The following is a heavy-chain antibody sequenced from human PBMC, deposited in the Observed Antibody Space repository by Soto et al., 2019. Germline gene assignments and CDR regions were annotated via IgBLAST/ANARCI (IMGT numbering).Heavy chain of an antibody. J-gene: IGHJ5*02. Sequence: QLQLQESGSGLVKPSQTLSLTCAVSGGSISSGGYSWSWIRQPPGKGLEWIGYIYHSGGTYYNPSHNSRVTVSVDRPKNQFSLKLSSVTAADTAVYYCARWWMYAPLSHPCGQGTLVTDSS. CDR2: IYHSGGT. V-gene: IGHV4-30-2*01. D-gene: IGHD2-8*01. CDR3: ARWWMYAPLSHP. CDR1: GGSISSGGYS.